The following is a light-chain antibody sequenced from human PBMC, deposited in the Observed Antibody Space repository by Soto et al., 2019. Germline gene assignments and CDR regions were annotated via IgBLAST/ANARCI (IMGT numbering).Light chain of an antibody. V-gene: IGKV3-20*01. J-gene: IGKJ2*01. CDR3: QQYGSSPHT. Sequence: IVLTQSPGPLSLSPGERATLSCRASQSVSSNYLAWYQQKPGQAPRLLIYDSSSRATGIPDRFSGSGSGTDFSLTISRLEPEDFAVYYCQQYGSSPHTFGQGTKVDIK. CDR2: DSS. CDR1: QSVSSNY.